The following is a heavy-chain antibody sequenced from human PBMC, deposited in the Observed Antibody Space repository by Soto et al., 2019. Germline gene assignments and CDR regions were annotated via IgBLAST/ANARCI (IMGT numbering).Heavy chain of an antibody. V-gene: IGHV1-69*13. Sequence: SVKVSCKASGGTFSSYAISWVRQAPGQGLEWMGGIIPIFGTANYAQKFQGRVTITADESTSTAYMELSSLRSEDTAVYYCASYVATVTTFGYWGQGNLVTVSS. CDR3: ASYVATVTTFGY. CDR1: GGTFSSYA. CDR2: IIPIFGTA. D-gene: IGHD4-17*01. J-gene: IGHJ4*02.